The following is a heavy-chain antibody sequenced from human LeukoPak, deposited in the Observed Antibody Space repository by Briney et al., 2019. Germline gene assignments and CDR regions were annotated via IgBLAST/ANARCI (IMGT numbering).Heavy chain of an antibody. D-gene: IGHD3-10*01. J-gene: IGHJ6*03. V-gene: IGHV3-23*01. CDR1: GFTFSSYA. CDR3: AQNGMLRGIRNYYYMDV. CDR2: IPGSGGST. Sequence: GGSLRLSCAASGFTFSSYALSWVRQAPGKGLEWVSAIPGSGGSTYYADSVKGRFTISRDNSKNTLYLQMNSLRAEDTAIYYCAQNGMLRGIRNYYYMDVWGKGTTVTVSS.